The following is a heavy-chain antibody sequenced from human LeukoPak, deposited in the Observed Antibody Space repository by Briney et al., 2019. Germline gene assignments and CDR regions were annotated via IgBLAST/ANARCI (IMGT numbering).Heavy chain of an antibody. D-gene: IGHD3-9*01. CDR1: GGSFSGYY. J-gene: IGHJ4*02. CDR3: VRHARYFDWLSI. CDR2: INPSGST. V-gene: IGHV4-34*01. Sequence: SETLSLTCAVYGGSFSGYYWSWIRQTPGKGLEWIGEINPSGSTNYNPSLKSRVTISVDTSKNQFSLKLSSVTAADTAVYYCVRHARYFDWLSIWGQGTLVTVSS.